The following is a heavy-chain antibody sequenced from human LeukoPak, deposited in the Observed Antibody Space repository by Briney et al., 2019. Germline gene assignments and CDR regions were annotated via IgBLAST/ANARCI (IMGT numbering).Heavy chain of an antibody. Sequence: GGSLRLSCAASGFTFSSYGMHWVRQAPGKGLEWVAVIWYDGSNKYYADSVKGRFTISRDNSKNSLYLQMNNLRAEDTAVYYCARDRSGWYYFDHWGQGTLVTVSS. CDR2: IWYDGSNK. V-gene: IGHV3-33*01. J-gene: IGHJ4*02. CDR3: ARDRSGWYYFDH. D-gene: IGHD6-19*01. CDR1: GFTFSSYG.